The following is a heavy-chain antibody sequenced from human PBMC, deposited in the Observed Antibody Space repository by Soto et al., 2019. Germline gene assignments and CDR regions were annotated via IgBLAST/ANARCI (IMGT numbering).Heavy chain of an antibody. D-gene: IGHD3-3*01. V-gene: IGHV3-15*01. CDR1: GFKFSDAW. J-gene: IGHJ4*02. CDR3: SWSHSMNCYFDS. CDR2: MKSKGSGGTT. Sequence: GGSLRLSCAASGFKFSDAWMSWVRQAPGKGPEWVGRMKSKGSGGTTDYSTPVKGRFTISRDDSRNTLFLQMNNLKTEDTALYYCSWSHSMNCYFDSWGQGTLVTVSS.